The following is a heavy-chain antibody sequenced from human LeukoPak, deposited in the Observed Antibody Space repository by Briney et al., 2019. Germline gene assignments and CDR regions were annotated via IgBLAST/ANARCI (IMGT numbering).Heavy chain of an antibody. CDR2: IIGSGYST. CDR1: GFTFSSYA. CDR3: AKDQGYSSFYGMDV. D-gene: IGHD5-18*01. J-gene: IGHJ6*02. Sequence: SGGSLRLSCAASGFTFSSYAMSWVRQAPGKGLEWVSGIIGSGYSTYYADSVKGRFTISRDNSKNTLYLQMNSLRAEDTAVYHCAKDQGYSSFYGMDVWGQGTTVTVSS. V-gene: IGHV3-23*01.